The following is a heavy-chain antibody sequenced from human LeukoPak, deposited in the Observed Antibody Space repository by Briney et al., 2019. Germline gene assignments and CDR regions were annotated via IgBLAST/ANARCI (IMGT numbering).Heavy chain of an antibody. CDR1: GGSISSGSYS. CDR3: DRVSYGDAFDI. D-gene: IGHD2-21*01. V-gene: IGHV4-30-2*01. CDR2: IYHSGST. J-gene: IGHJ3*02. Sequence: PSQTLSLTCAVSGGSISSGSYSWRWIRQPPGKGLEWIGYIYHSGSTYYNPSLKSRATISVDRSKNQFSLKLSSVTAADTAVYYCDRVSYGDAFDIWGQGTMVTVSS.